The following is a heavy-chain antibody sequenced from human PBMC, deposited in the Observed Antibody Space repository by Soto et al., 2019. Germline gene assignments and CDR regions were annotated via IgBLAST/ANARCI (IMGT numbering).Heavy chain of an antibody. CDR3: ARTQGVTTANY. D-gene: IGHD4-17*01. CDR1: GGSISSGGYS. J-gene: IGHJ4*02. CDR2: IYYSGST. Sequence: PSETLSLTFAVSGGSISSGGYSWSWIRQPPGKGLEWIGYIYYSGSTYYNPSLKSRVTISVDTSKNQFSLKLSSVTAADTAVYYCARTQGVTTANYWGQGTLVTVSS. V-gene: IGHV4-30-2*03.